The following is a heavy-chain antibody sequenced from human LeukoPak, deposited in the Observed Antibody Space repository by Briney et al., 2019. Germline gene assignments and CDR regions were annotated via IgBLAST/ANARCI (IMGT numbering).Heavy chain of an antibody. D-gene: IGHD3-9*01. CDR3: ARVLFNSGYDS. CDR1: GFTITGAY. J-gene: IGHJ5*01. Sequence: ASVKVSCKASGFTITGAYMHWVRQAPGQGLEWMGSINPNSGETRYEQKFQGRVTMTRDTSIDTVHMELGSLTSDDTAVYYCARVLFNSGYDSWGQGTLVTVSS. CDR2: INPNSGET. V-gene: IGHV1-2*02.